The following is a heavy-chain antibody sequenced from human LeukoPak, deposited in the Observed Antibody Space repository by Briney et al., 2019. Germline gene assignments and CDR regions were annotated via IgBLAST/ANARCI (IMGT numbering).Heavy chain of an antibody. Sequence: ASVKVSCKASGYTFTNYGMSWVRQAPGQGLEWMGWISAYNGDTGYAEKFQGRVTMTTDTATNTAYMELRSLRSDDTAVYYCARDPLTHYYGSGSYPDYWGQGTLVTVSS. CDR1: GYTFTNYG. J-gene: IGHJ4*02. CDR2: ISAYNGDT. CDR3: ARDPLTHYYGSGSYPDY. D-gene: IGHD3-10*01. V-gene: IGHV1-18*01.